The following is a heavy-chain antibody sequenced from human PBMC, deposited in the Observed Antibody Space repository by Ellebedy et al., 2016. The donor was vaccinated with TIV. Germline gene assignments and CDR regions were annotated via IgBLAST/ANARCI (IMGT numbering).Heavy chain of an antibody. Sequence: SETLSLTCTVSGGSISSSSYYWSWIRQHPGKGLEWIGYIYYSGSTYYNPSLKSRVTISVDTSKNQFSLKLSSVTAADTAVYYCAREVQLEPHEYYYYGMDVWGQGTTVTVSS. CDR3: AREVQLEPHEYYYYGMDV. CDR2: IYYSGST. CDR1: GGSISSSSYY. V-gene: IGHV4-31*03. J-gene: IGHJ6*02. D-gene: IGHD1-1*01.